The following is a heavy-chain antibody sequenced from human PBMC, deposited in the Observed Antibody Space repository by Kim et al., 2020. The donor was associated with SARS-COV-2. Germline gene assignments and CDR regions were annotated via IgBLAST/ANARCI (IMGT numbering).Heavy chain of an antibody. D-gene: IGHD3-3*01. CDR1: GYSFTSYW. CDR3: ASGRTYYDFWSGYYEGYYYYGMDV. CDR2: IDPSDSYT. J-gene: IGHJ6*02. V-gene: IGHV5-10-1*01. Sequence: GESLKISCKGSGYSFTSYWISWVRQMPGKGLEWMGRIDPSDSYTNYSPSFQGHVTISADKSISTAYLQWSSLKASDTVMYYCASGRTYYDFWSGYYEGYYYYGMDVWGQGTTVTVSS.